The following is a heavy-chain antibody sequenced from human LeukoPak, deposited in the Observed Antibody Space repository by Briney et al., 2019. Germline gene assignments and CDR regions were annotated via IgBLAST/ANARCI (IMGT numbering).Heavy chain of an antibody. CDR2: IYTSGIT. Sequence: PSETLSLTCTVSGDPINSYYWGWIRQPAGKGLEWIGRIYTSGITNYNPSLKSRVTISVDTSKNQFSLKLSSVTAADTAVYFCARRGGSPLGAFDIWGQGTMVTVSS. CDR3: ARRGGSPLGAFDI. CDR1: GDPINSYY. J-gene: IGHJ3*02. D-gene: IGHD1-26*01. V-gene: IGHV4-4*07.